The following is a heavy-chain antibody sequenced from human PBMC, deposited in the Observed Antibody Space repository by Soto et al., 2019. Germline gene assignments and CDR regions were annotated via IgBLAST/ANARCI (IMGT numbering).Heavy chain of an antibody. V-gene: IGHV1-46*01. Sequence: ASVKVSCKASGYRFISYYVHWVQQAPGQGLGLIAVFNPANGRTTYAETFHGRITITTDTSTSTLFMELSSLRSEDTAVYFCARDISRRQTYCGMDVWGQGTTVTVYS. D-gene: IGHD2-21*01. J-gene: IGHJ6*02. CDR1: GYRFISYY. CDR2: FNPANGRT. CDR3: ARDISRRQTYCGMDV.